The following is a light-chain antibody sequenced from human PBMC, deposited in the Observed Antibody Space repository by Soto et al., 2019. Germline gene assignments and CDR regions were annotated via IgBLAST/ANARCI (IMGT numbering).Light chain of an antibody. Sequence: QSVLTQPASVSGSPGQSVTISCTGTSSDVGGYNYVSWYQQHPGKAPKLLIYDVTNRPSGVPYRFSGSKSGTTASLAIPGLQAEDEADYYCRSYTSSRSLVFGGGTKLTVL. J-gene: IGLJ3*02. CDR3: RSYTSSRSLV. CDR1: SSDVGGYNY. V-gene: IGLV2-14*01. CDR2: DVT.